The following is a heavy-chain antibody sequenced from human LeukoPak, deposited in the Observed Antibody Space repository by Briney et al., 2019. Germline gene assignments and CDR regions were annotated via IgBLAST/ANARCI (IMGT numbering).Heavy chain of an antibody. D-gene: IGHD5-18*01. Sequence: GGSLRLSCAASGFTFSSYAMSWVRQAPGKGLEWVSAISGSGGSTYYADSVKGRFTISRDNSKNTLYLQMNSLRAEDTAVYYCAKDSPGDTAMVKGRYYYYMDVWGKGTTVTVSS. CDR1: GFTFSSYA. J-gene: IGHJ6*03. CDR2: ISGSGGST. V-gene: IGHV3-23*01. CDR3: AKDSPGDTAMVKGRYYYYMDV.